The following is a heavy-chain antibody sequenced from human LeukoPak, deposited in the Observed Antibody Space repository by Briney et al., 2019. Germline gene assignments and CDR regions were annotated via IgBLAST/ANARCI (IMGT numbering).Heavy chain of an antibody. Sequence: GGSLRLSCAASGFTFSSYSMNWVRQAPGKGLEWVSSISSSSSYTHYADSVKGRFTISRDNAKNSLYLQMNSLRAEDTAVYYCARDLRGTGTFDYWGQGTLVTVSS. J-gene: IGHJ4*02. CDR1: GFTFSSYS. CDR3: ARDLRGTGTFDY. D-gene: IGHD3-16*01. CDR2: ISSSSSYT. V-gene: IGHV3-21*01.